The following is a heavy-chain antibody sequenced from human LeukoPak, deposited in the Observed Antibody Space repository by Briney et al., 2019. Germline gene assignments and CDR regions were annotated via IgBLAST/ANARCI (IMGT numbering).Heavy chain of an antibody. CDR1: GYTFTGYY. CDR3: ARQGRQLWPDY. V-gene: IGHV1-2*06. D-gene: IGHD5-18*01. J-gene: IGHJ4*02. Sequence: ASVKVSCKASGYTFTGYYMHWVRQAPGQGLEWMGRINPNSGGTNYAQKFQGRVTMTRDTSISTAYLQWSSLKASDTAMYYCARQGRQLWPDYWGQGTLVTVSS. CDR2: INPNSGGT.